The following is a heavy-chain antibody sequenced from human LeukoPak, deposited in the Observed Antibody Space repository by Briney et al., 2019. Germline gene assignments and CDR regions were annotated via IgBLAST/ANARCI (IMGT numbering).Heavy chain of an antibody. V-gene: IGHV3-74*01. CDR3: ARDPRNVGLAP. CDR1: GFSLSGHW. CDR2: NNGDGSTT. D-gene: IGHD2-15*01. J-gene: IGHJ5*02. Sequence: PGGSLRLSCVASGFSLSGHWMYWVRQAPGKGLMYISRNNGDGSTTNYADVVKGRFTMSRDNVKNTLYLQMKSLRVEDTAVYYCARDPRNVGLAPWGQGTLVTVSS.